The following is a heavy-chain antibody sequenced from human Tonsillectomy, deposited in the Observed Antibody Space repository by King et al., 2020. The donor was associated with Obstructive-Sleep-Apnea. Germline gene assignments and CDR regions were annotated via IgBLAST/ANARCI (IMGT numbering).Heavy chain of an antibody. Sequence: VQLVESGGGLVQPGGSLRLSCAVSGLTFRSYVMNWVRQAPGMGLEGVSTVCCSDASKYYADSVKSRLTSSRDNSNNTLYLQMNSLRVDDTADNYCEKVSRDGDIVEVPTAKEYYYYYYDLDVWGQGTTVTGSS. D-gene: IGHD2-2*01. J-gene: IGHJ6*02. CDR3: EKVSRDGDIVEVPTAKEYYYYYYDLDV. CDR2: VCCSDASK. CDR1: GLTFRSYV. V-gene: IGHV3-23*04.